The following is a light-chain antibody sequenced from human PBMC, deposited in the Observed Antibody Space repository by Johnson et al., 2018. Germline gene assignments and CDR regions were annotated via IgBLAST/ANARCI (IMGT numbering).Light chain of an antibody. CDR2: ENN. CDR3: GTWDSSLLAGTV. CDR1: SSNIGNNY. Sequence: QSVLTQPPSVSAAPGQKVTISCSGSSSNIGNNYVSWYQQLPGTAPKLLIYENNKRPSGIPDRFSGSKSGTSATLGITGLQTGDEADYYCGTWDSSLLAGTVFGTGTKVTVL. V-gene: IGLV1-51*02. J-gene: IGLJ1*01.